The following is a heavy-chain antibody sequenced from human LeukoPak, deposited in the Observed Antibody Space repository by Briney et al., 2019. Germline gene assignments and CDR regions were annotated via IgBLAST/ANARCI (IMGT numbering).Heavy chain of an antibody. D-gene: IGHD1-26*01. CDR3: ASSKGKWELPDY. J-gene: IGHJ4*02. CDR2: VFYSGST. Sequence: PSETLSLTCTVSGVSVSSNSHYWGWIRQPPGKGLEWIGSVFYSGSTNYNPSLKSRVTISVDTSKNQFSLKLSSVTAADTAVYYCASSKGKWELPDYWGQGTLVTVSS. V-gene: IGHV4-39*07. CDR1: GVSVSSNSHY.